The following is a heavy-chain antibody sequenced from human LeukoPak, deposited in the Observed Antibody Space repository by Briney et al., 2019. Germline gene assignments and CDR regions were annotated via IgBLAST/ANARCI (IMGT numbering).Heavy chain of an antibody. D-gene: IGHD3-3*02. CDR1: AFTFSSYW. CDR3: ARDGAFRIYDY. Sequence: GGSLRLSCAASAFTFSSYWMTWVRHVPGRGLEWVASIKQDGNEKYYVDSVKGRFTISRDNDRNSLYLQMSSLRADDTAVYYCARDGAFRIYDYWGQGTLVTVSS. CDR2: IKQDGNEK. V-gene: IGHV3-7*01. J-gene: IGHJ4*02.